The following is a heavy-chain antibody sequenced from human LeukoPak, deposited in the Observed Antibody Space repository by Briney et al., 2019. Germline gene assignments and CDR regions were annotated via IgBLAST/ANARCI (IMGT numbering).Heavy chain of an antibody. J-gene: IGHJ3*02. D-gene: IGHD2-8*01. Sequence: ASVKVSCKASGYTFTGYYLHWVRQAPGQGLEWMGWINPNSGGTNYAQKFQGRVTMTRDTSISTAYMELTRLRSDDRVVYYCASGMVYASQGTDDDFDIWGQGTMVTVSS. CDR2: INPNSGGT. V-gene: IGHV1-2*02. CDR3: ASGMVYASQGTDDDFDI. CDR1: GYTFTGYY.